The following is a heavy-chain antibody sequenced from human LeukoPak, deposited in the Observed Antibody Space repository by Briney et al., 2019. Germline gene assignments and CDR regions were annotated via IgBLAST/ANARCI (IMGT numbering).Heavy chain of an antibody. Sequence: PSETLSLTCTVSGGSISSYYWSWIRQPPGKGLEWIGYISYSGSTNYNPSLKSRVTTSVDTSKNQFSLKLSSVTAADTAVYYCARAANWNYVDYWGQGALVTVSS. V-gene: IGHV4-59*01. CDR2: ISYSGST. CDR1: GGSISSYY. D-gene: IGHD1-1*01. CDR3: ARAANWNYVDY. J-gene: IGHJ4*02.